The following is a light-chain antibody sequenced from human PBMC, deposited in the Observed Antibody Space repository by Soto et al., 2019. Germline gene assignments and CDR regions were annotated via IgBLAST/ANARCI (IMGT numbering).Light chain of an antibody. CDR1: NSDIGGYNY. J-gene: IGLJ1*01. CDR3: SSYTSSSTHV. CDR2: DVS. Sequence: QSVLTQPASVSGSPGQSITISCTGTNSDIGGYNYVSWHQQHPGKVHKLMIYDVSKRPSGVSNRFSGSKSGDTASLTISGLQAEDEPDYSCSSYTSSSTHVFGSGTKVXXL. V-gene: IGLV2-14*01.